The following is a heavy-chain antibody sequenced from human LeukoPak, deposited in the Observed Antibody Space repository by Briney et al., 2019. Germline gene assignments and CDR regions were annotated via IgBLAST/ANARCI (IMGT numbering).Heavy chain of an antibody. D-gene: IGHD2-2*01. CDR1: GGTFSSYA. V-gene: IGHV1-69*05. Sequence: ASVKVSCKASGGTFSSYAISWVRQAPGQGLEWMGGIIPIFGTANYAQKFQGRVTITTDESTSTAHMELSSLRSEDTAVYYCARDMQGNCYYYMDVWGKGTTVTVSS. CDR3: ARDMQGNCYYYMDV. CDR2: IIPIFGTA. J-gene: IGHJ6*03.